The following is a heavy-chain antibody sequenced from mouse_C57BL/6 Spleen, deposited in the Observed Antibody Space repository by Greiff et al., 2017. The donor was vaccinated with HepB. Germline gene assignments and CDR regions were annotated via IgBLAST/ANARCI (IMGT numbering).Heavy chain of an antibody. CDR3: ARNDYDDY. CDR1: GYSFTGYF. J-gene: IGHJ2*01. D-gene: IGHD2-4*01. Sequence: EVQVVESGPELVKPGDSVKISCKASGYSFTGYFMNWVMQSHGKSLEWIGRINPYNGDTFYNQKFKGKATLTVDKSSSTAHMELRSLTSEDSAVYYCARNDYDDYWGQGTTLTVSS. V-gene: IGHV1-20*01. CDR2: INPYNGDT.